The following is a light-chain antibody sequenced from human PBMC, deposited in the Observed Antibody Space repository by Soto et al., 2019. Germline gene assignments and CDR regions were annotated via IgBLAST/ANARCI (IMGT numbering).Light chain of an antibody. Sequence: QSVLTQPPSASGSPGQSVTISCTGTSSDVGRYNHVSWYQQLPGKAPRLMIYEVTKRPSGVPDRFSGSKSGNTASLTVSGLQAEDEADYYCSSDGGSNTLLFGGGTKLTVL. CDR3: SSDGGSNTLL. CDR2: EVT. V-gene: IGLV2-8*01. CDR1: SSDVGRYNH. J-gene: IGLJ2*01.